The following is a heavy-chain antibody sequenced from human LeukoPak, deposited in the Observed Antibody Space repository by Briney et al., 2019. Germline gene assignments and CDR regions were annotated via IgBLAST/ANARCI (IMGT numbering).Heavy chain of an antibody. Sequence: SETLSLTCAVYGGSFSGYYWSWIRQPPGKGLEWIGEINHSGSTNYNPPLKSRVTISVDTSKNQFSLKLSSVTAADTAVYYCARGRVVGGRPFQHWGQGTLVTVSS. CDR1: GGSFSGYY. J-gene: IGHJ1*01. CDR2: INHSGST. D-gene: IGHD3-16*01. CDR3: ARGRVVGGRPFQH. V-gene: IGHV4-34*01.